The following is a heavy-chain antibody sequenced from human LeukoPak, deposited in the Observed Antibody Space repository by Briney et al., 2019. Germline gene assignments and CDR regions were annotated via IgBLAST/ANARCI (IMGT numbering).Heavy chain of an antibody. V-gene: IGHV1-2*02. CDR2: INPNSGGT. Sequence: ASVKVSCKASGYTFTGYYMHWVRQAPGQGLGWMGWINPNSGGTNYAQKFQGRVTMTRDTSISTAYMELSRLRSDDTAVYYCARGSGVYDAFDIWGQGTMVTVSS. J-gene: IGHJ3*02. CDR3: ARGSGVYDAFDI. CDR1: GYTFTGYY. D-gene: IGHD3-3*01.